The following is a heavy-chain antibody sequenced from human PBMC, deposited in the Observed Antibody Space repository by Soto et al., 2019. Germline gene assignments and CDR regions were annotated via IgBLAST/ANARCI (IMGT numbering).Heavy chain of an antibody. D-gene: IGHD6-19*01. Sequence: GGSLRLSCAASGFTFSNAWMNWVRQAPGKGLEWVGRIKSKTDGGTTDYAAPVKGRFTISRDDSKNTLYLQMNSLKTEDTAVYYCTTDIAVAPLYGMDVWGQGTTVTVSS. J-gene: IGHJ6*02. V-gene: IGHV3-15*07. CDR2: IKSKTDGGTT. CDR1: GFTFSNAW. CDR3: TTDIAVAPLYGMDV.